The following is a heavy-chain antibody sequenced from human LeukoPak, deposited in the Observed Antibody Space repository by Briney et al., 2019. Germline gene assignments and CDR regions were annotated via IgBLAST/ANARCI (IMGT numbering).Heavy chain of an antibody. CDR3: ARGAIYYDSSGYYPDWFDP. V-gene: IGHV3-15*01. CDR2: IKSKTDGGTT. Sequence: PGGSLRLSCAASGSTFSNAWMSWVRQAPGKGLEWVGRIKSKTDGGTTDYAAPVKGRFTISRDDSKNTLYLQMNSLKTEDTAVYYCARGAIYYDSSGYYPDWFDPWGQGTLVTVSS. CDR1: GSTFSNAW. D-gene: IGHD3-22*01. J-gene: IGHJ5*02.